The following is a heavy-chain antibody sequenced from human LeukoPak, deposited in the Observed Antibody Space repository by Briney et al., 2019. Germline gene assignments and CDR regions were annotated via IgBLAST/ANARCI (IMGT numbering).Heavy chain of an antibody. Sequence: GGSLRLSCAASGLSVSSSYVSWVRQAPGKGLEWVSVIYSGGYKHYADAVKGRFAISGDNSKNTVYLQMNSLRGEDTAIYYCARVSSGWLYFDSWGQGTLVTVSS. V-gene: IGHV3-66*01. CDR1: GLSVSSSY. D-gene: IGHD6-19*01. J-gene: IGHJ4*02. CDR3: ARVSSGWLYFDS. CDR2: IYSGGYK.